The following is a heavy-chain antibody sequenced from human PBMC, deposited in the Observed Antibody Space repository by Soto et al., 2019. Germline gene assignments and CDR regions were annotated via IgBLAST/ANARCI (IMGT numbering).Heavy chain of an antibody. CDR1: GFTFSSYG. CDR3: ARGGAARPDY. J-gene: IGHJ4*02. Sequence: GGSLRLSCVASGFTFSSYGMNWVRQAPGKGLEWVSYISSSSSTMSYADSVKGRLTISRDNARNSLYLQMNGLRAEDTAVYYCARGGAARPDYWGQGTLVTVS. CDR2: ISSSSSTM. V-gene: IGHV3-48*01.